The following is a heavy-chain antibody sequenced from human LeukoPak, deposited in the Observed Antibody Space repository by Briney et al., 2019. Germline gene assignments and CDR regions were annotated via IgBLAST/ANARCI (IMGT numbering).Heavy chain of an antibody. D-gene: IGHD3-10*01. CDR1: GYMFTGFF. V-gene: IGHV1-2*02. CDR3: ASLLWFGDFDY. CDR2: VSPNNGGT. Sequence: ASVKVFCKTSGYMFTGFFIHWVRQAPGQGLEWMGSVSPNNGGTRYAQRFQGRVNMTSDTSTRTAYMQLSGLRFDDTAVYYCASLLWFGDFDYWGPGTPVTVSS. J-gene: IGHJ4*02.